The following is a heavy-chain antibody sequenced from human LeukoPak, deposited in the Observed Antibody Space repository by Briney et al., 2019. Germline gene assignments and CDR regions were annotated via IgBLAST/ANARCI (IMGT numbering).Heavy chain of an antibody. J-gene: IGHJ4*02. CDR3: ARETTFDY. V-gene: IGHV1-46*01. D-gene: IGHD4-11*01. CDR2: IHPSGPST. Sequence: ASVKVSCKASGYTVTNFYMHWVRQAPGQGLEWMGIIHPSGPSTSYAQNFQGRLTMTRDTSTSTVYMELSSLRSEDTAVYYCARETTFDYWGQGTLVTVFS. CDR1: GYTVTNFY.